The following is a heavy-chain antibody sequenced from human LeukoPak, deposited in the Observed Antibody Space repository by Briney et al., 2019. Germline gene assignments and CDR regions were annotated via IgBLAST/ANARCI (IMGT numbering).Heavy chain of an antibody. D-gene: IGHD6-19*01. J-gene: IGHJ3*02. V-gene: IGHV4-4*02. CDR1: GGSISSSNW. CDR3: ARGSSGWYLVAFDI. CDR2: IYHSGSS. Sequence: SGTLSLTCAVSGGSISSSNWWSWVRQPPGKGLEWIGEIYHSGSSNYNPSLKSRVTISVDKSKNQFSLKLSSVTAADTAVYYCARGSSGWYLVAFDIWGQGTMVTVSS.